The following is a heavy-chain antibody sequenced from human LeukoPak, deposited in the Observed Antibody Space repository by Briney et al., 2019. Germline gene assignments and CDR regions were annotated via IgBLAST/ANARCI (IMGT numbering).Heavy chain of an antibody. CDR2: IYTSGIT. Sequence: SETLSLTCAVSGGSIIGYYWNWIRQPAGKGLEWVGRIYTSGITDYNPSLNSRVTMSVDTSKNQFSLKLNSVTAADTAVYYCARVPLAGRDWFDPWGQGTLVTVSS. V-gene: IGHV4-4*07. D-gene: IGHD6-19*01. J-gene: IGHJ5*02. CDR3: ARVPLAGRDWFDP. CDR1: GGSIIGYY.